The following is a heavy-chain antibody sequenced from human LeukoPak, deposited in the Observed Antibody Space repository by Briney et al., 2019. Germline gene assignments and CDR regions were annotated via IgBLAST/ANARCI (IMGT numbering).Heavy chain of an antibody. D-gene: IGHD4-17*01. CDR3: AIQNTVTTKAFDI. V-gene: IGHV4-39*01. CDR2: IYYSGST. Sequence: SETLSLTCTVSGGSISSSSYYWGWIRQPPGKGLEWIGSIYYSGSTYYNPSLKSRVTISVDTSKNQFSLKLSSVTAADTAVYYCAIQNTVTTKAFDIWGQGTMVTVSS. CDR1: GGSISSSSYY. J-gene: IGHJ3*02.